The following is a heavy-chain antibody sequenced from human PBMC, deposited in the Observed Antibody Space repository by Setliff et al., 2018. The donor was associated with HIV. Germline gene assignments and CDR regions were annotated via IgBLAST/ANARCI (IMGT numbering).Heavy chain of an antibody. V-gene: IGHV4-61*01. CDR2: IYYSGST. CDR1: GGSINSGTYY. D-gene: IGHD7-27*01. J-gene: IGHJ4*02. CDR3: ARQVGNKVLFDS. Sequence: TSETLSLTCTVSGGSINSGTYYWSWIRQPPGKGLEWIGYIYYSGSTNYNPSLKSRVTISVDTSKNQLSLKLSSVTAADTAVYYCARQVGNKVLFDSWGQGTLVTVSS.